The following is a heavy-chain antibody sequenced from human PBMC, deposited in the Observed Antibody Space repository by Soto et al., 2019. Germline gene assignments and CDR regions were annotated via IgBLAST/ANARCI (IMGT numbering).Heavy chain of an antibody. CDR3: VRDPAGHGMDV. Sequence: GGSLRLSCAASGFTFSSYDMQWVRQVTGKGLEWVSSIGKAGDTYYADSVKGRFTISRENAKNSLYLQMSSLRAGDTAVYYCVRDPAGHGMDVWGQGTTVTVSS. CDR1: GFTFSSYD. V-gene: IGHV3-13*01. CDR2: IGKAGDT. J-gene: IGHJ6*02. D-gene: IGHD3-10*01.